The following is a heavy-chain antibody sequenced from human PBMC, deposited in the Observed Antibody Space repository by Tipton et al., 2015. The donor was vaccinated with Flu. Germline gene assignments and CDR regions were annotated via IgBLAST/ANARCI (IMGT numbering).Heavy chain of an antibody. CDR1: GYTFTGYY. CDR3: ARHSLDSYYYGWDV. V-gene: IGHV1-2*02. Sequence: QMQLVQSGAEVKKPGASAKVSCKASGYTFTGYYIHWVRQAPGQGLEYMGWINSNTGGTKYAQKFQGRVTMTRDTSISTAYMDLSALSSDDTAVYYCARHSLDSYYYGWDVWGQGTTVTVSS. CDR2: INSNTGGT. J-gene: IGHJ6*02. D-gene: IGHD1-1*01.